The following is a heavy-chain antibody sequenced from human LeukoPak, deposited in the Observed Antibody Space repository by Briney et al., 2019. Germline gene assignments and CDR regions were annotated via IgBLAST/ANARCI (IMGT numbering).Heavy chain of an antibody. CDR1: GGSITSSRYY. CDR3: ASFVSGASARSYFDD. D-gene: IGHD1-26*01. J-gene: IGHJ4*02. CDR2: IYHSGSP. Sequence: SETLSLTCNVSGGSITSSRYYWGWIRQPPGKGLEWVGSIYHSGSPYFNPSLKTRIAISVDTSKNQFSLRLSSVTAADTAVYYCASFVSGASARSYFDDWGQGTLVIVSS. V-gene: IGHV4-39*01.